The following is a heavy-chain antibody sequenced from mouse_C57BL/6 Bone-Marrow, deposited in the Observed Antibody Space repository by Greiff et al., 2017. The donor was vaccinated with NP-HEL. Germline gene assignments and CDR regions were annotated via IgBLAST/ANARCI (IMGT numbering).Heavy chain of an antibody. D-gene: IGHD2-3*01. CDR3: ASDGYWIYAMDY. V-gene: IGHV5-12*01. J-gene: IGHJ4*01. CDR1: GFTFSDYY. Sequence: EVKLQESGGGLVQPGGSLKLSCAASGFTFSDYYMYWVRQTPEKRLEWVAYISNGGGSTYYPDTVKGRFTISRDNAKNTLYLQMSRLKSEDTAMYYCASDGYWIYAMDYWGQGTSVTVSS. CDR2: ISNGGGST.